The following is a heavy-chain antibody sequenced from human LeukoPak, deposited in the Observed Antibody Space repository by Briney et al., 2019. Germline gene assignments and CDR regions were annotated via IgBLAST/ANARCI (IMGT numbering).Heavy chain of an antibody. D-gene: IGHD5-12*01. CDR3: ARNGGYEGGVY. CDR1: GGSVSSGSYY. V-gene: IGHV4-61*01. J-gene: IGHJ4*02. Sequence: SETLSLTCTVSGGSVSSGSYYWSWIRQPPGKGLEWIGYIYYSGSTNYNPSLKSRVTISVDTSKNQFSLKLSSVTAADTAVYYCARNGGYEGGVYWGQGTLVTVSS. CDR2: IYYSGST.